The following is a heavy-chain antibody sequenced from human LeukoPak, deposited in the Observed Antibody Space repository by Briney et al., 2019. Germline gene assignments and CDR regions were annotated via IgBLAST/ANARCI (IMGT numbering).Heavy chain of an antibody. J-gene: IGHJ4*02. CDR1: GFTFSNYG. CDR3: VKARMPHCGTDCLES. V-gene: IGHV3-23*01. Sequence: PGGSLRLSCAASGFTFSNYGMSWVRQAPGKGLEWVSVIRGSGGGTYYADSVKGRFTISRDNSKNTAYLQMNSLRAEDTAVYYCVKARMPHCGTDCLESWGQGTLVTVSS. D-gene: IGHD2-21*02. CDR2: IRGSGGGT.